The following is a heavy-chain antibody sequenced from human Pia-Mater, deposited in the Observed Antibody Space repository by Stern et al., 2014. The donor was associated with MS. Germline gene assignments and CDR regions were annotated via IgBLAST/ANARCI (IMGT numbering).Heavy chain of an antibody. Sequence: QLQLQESGPGLVKPSPTLSLTCTVSGGSISSGGYYWSWLPPHPGKGLEGIGYIYYSGSTYYNPSLKSRVTISVDTSKNQFSLKLSSVTAADTAVYYCARGRDGYKSHFDYWGQGTLVTVSS. V-gene: IGHV4-31*03. J-gene: IGHJ4*02. D-gene: IGHD5-24*01. CDR2: IYYSGST. CDR3: ARGRDGYKSHFDY. CDR1: GGSISSGGYY.